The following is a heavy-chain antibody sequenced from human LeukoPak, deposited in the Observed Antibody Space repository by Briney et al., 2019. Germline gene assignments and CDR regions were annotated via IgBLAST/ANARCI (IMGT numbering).Heavy chain of an antibody. V-gene: IGHV1-69*05. CDR3: ARVFVGVTPTTTDVFDI. D-gene: IGHD3-3*01. Sequence: GASVKVSCKASGGTFSSYAISWVRQAPGQGLEWMGGIIPIFGTANYAQKFQGRVTITTDESTSTAYMELSSLRSEDTAVYYCARVFVGVTPTTTDVFDIWGQGTMVTVSS. J-gene: IGHJ3*02. CDR2: IIPIFGTA. CDR1: GGTFSSYA.